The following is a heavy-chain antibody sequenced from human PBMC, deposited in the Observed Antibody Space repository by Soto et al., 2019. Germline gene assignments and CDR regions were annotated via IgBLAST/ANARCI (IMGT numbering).Heavy chain of an antibody. J-gene: IGHJ4*02. CDR1: GXSFSIYG. D-gene: IGHD1-26*01. CDR3: AKPYSGSPPKNFDY. V-gene: IGHV3-30*18. Sequence: XSLRLSCAASGXSFSIYGMYWVRQAPGKGLEWVAAISYDGSNKYYADSVNGRFTISIDNSKNTMFLQMNSLRSEDTAVYYCAKPYSGSPPKNFDYWGQGTLVPVS. CDR2: ISYDGSNK.